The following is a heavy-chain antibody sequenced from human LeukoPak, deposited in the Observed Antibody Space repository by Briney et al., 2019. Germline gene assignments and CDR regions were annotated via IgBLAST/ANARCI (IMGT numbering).Heavy chain of an antibody. CDR3: ARSNQIGTTDY. Sequence: GGSLRLSCTASEIIFYTYWMSWVRQAPGKGLEWVANINRDGGETYYVDSVRGRFTISRDNARNSLYLQMSSLRVDDTAIYYCARSNQIGTTDYWGQGTLVTVYS. CDR2: INRDGGET. D-gene: IGHD1-1*01. J-gene: IGHJ4*02. CDR1: EIIFYTYW. V-gene: IGHV3-7*03.